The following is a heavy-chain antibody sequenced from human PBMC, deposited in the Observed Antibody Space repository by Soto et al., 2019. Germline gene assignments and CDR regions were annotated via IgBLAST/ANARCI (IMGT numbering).Heavy chain of an antibody. D-gene: IGHD1-26*01. J-gene: IGHJ6*03. V-gene: IGHV3-73*01. CDR3: TRHEEVGDRYYYYMDV. CDR2: IRSKANSYAT. CDR1: GFTFSGSA. Sequence: GGSLRLSCAASGFTFSGSAMHWVRQASGKGLEWVGRIRSKANSYATAYAASVKGRFTISRDDSKNTAYLQMNSLKTEDTAVYYCTRHEEVGDRYYYYMDVWGKGTTVTVSS.